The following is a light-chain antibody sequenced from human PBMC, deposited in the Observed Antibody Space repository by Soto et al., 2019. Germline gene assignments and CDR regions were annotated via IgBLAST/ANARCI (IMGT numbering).Light chain of an antibody. CDR3: SSYTSSSTLSVV. Sequence: QSALTQPASVSGSPGQSITISCTGTNSDIGGYNYVSWYQQHPGKAPKLMIYDVSNRPSGVSNRFSGSKSGNTASLTISGLQAEDEADYYCSSYTSSSTLSVVFGGGTKLTVL. CDR1: NSDIGGYNY. V-gene: IGLV2-14*01. J-gene: IGLJ2*01. CDR2: DVS.